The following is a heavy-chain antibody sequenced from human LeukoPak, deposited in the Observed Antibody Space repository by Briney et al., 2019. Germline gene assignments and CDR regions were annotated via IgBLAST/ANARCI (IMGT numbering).Heavy chain of an antibody. CDR1: GGSISSYY. CDR3: ARGGYTYGTRYYYYMDV. D-gene: IGHD5-18*01. J-gene: IGHJ6*03. Sequence: KSSETLSLTCTVSGGSISSYYWGWIRQPPGKGLEWIGSIYYSGSTYYNPSLKSRVTISVDTSKNQFSLKLSSVTAADTAVYYCARGGYTYGTRYYYYMDVWGTGTTVTVSS. V-gene: IGHV4-39*07. CDR2: IYYSGST.